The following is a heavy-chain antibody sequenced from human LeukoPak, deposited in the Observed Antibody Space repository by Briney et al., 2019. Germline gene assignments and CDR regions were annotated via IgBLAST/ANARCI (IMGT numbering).Heavy chain of an antibody. J-gene: IGHJ4*02. CDR2: IEKDGSES. CDR3: ARVRPGLTLAY. D-gene: IGHD1-14*01. V-gene: IGHV3-7*01. CDR1: GFTFSNYW. Sequence: GGSLRLSCAASGFTFSNYWMSWVRQAPGEGLEWVATIEKDGSESYYVDSLKGRFTISKDNAKSSLYLQMNSLRADDTAVYYCARVRPGLTLAYWGQGILVTVSS.